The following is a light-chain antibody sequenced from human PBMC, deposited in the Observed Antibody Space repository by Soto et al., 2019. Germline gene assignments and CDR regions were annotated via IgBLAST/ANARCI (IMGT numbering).Light chain of an antibody. CDR1: QGIRND. Sequence: AIQMTQSPSSLSASVGDRVTITCRASQGIRNDLGWFQQKPGKAPKSLIYAASNLHSGVPSRFSGSGAGRDFTLTISGLQPDYFATYYCLQDFRYPWTFGQGTKVEI. J-gene: IGKJ1*01. CDR2: AAS. CDR3: LQDFRYPWT. V-gene: IGKV1-6*02.